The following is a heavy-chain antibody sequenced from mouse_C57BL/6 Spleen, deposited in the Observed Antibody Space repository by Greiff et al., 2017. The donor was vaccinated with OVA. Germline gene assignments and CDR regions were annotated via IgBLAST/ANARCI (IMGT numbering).Heavy chain of an antibody. J-gene: IGHJ3*01. CDR3: TRSTMAPWFAY. CDR1: GFNIKDDY. CDR2: IDPENGDT. Sequence: EVQLQESGAELVRPGASVKLSCTASGFNIKDDYMHWVKQRPEQGLEWIGWIDPENGDTEYASKFQGKATITADTSSNTAYLQLSSLTSEDTAVYYCTRSTMAPWFAYWGQGTLVTVSA. V-gene: IGHV14-4*01. D-gene: IGHD2-1*01.